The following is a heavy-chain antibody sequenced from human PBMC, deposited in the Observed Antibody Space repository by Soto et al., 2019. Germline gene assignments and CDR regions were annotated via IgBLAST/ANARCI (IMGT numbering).Heavy chain of an antibody. Sequence: SETLSLTCAVYGGSFSGYYWSWIRQPPGKGLEWIGEINHSGSTNYNPSLKSRVTISVDTSKNQFSLKLSSVTAADTAVYYCARRSIRYIVVVVAATRVWFDPWGQGTLVTVSS. V-gene: IGHV4-34*01. CDR1: GGSFSGYY. J-gene: IGHJ5*02. CDR3: ARRSIRYIVVVVAATRVWFDP. D-gene: IGHD2-15*01. CDR2: INHSGST.